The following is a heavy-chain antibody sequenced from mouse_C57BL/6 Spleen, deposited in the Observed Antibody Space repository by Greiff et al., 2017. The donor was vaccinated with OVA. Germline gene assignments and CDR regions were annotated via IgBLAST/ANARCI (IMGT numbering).Heavy chain of an antibody. CDR3: ARRGLTPYYAMDY. J-gene: IGHJ4*01. CDR2: INPYNGGT. CDR1: GYTFTDYY. V-gene: IGHV1-19*01. Sequence: EVQLQQSGPVLVKPGASVKMSCKASGYTFTDYYMNWVKQSHGKSLEWIGVINPYNGGTSYNQKFKGKATLTVDKSSSTAYMELNSLTSEDSAVYYCARRGLTPYYAMDYWGQGTSVTVSS.